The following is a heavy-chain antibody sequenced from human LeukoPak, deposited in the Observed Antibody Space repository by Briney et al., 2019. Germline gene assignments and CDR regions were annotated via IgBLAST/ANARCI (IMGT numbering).Heavy chain of an antibody. CDR3: AKSGLNRFDY. CDR1: GFTFSSYA. D-gene: IGHD2-15*01. V-gene: IGHV3-30*04. J-gene: IGHJ4*02. Sequence: GRSLRLSCAASGFTFSSYAMHWVRQAPGKGLEWVAVISYDGSNKYYADSVKGRFTISRDNSKYTLYLQMISLRAEDTAVYYCAKSGLNRFDYWGQGTLVTVSS. CDR2: ISYDGSNK.